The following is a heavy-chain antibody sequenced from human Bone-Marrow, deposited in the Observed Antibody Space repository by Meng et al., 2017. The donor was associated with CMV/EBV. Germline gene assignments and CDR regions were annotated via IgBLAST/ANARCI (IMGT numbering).Heavy chain of an antibody. CDR3: AREGWFGEFGFDN. J-gene: IGHJ5*02. CDR1: GFTFSSYS. Sequence: GESLKISCAASGFTFSSYSMNWVRQPPGKGLEWVSSISSSSSYIYYADSVKGRFTISRDNAKKSLYLQMNSLRAEDTAVYYCAREGWFGEFGFDNWGQGTLVTVSS. V-gene: IGHV3-21*01. D-gene: IGHD3-10*01. CDR2: ISSSSSYI.